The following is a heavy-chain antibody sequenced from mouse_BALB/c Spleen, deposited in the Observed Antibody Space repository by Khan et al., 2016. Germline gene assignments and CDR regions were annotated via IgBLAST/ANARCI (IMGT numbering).Heavy chain of an antibody. CDR3: ARYDYDVTWFAY. V-gene: IGHV1S135*01. CDR2: IDPCNGGT. CDR1: GYSFTDYN. Sequence: VQLQQSGPELVKPGASVKVSCKASGYSFTDYNIYWVKQSPGKSLEWIGYIDPCNGGTNYNQKFKGKATLTVDKSSSTAFMHLNSLTSEASAVYYCARYDYDVTWFAYWGQGTLVTVSA. D-gene: IGHD2-4*01. J-gene: IGHJ3*01.